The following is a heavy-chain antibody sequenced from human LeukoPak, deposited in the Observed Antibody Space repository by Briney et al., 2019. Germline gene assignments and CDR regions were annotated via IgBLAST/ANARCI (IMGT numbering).Heavy chain of an antibody. CDR1: GGPISSGGYS. CDR3: ARTVRRSGDWFDP. V-gene: IGHV4-30-2*01. CDR2: IYHSGST. D-gene: IGHD3-10*01. Sequence: SETLSLTCAVSGGPISSGGYSWSWIRQPPGKGLEWIGYIYHSGSTYYNPSLKSRVTISVDRSKNQFSLKLSSVTAADTAVYYCARTVRRSGDWFDPWGQGTLVTVSS. J-gene: IGHJ5*02.